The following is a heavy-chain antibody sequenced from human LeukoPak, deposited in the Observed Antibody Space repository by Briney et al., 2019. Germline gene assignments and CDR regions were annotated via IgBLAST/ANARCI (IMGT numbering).Heavy chain of an antibody. CDR1: GLTVSSNY. CDR2: IHSGGST. V-gene: IGHV3-53*01. CDR3: VRGQQPFDF. J-gene: IGHJ4*02. D-gene: IGHD6-13*01. Sequence: GGSLRLSCAASGLTVSSNYMNWVRQAPGQGLEWVSVIHSGGSTYYADSVKGRFTISRDNSKNMLYLQMTSLSADDTAVYYCVRGQQPFDFWGQGTLVTVSS.